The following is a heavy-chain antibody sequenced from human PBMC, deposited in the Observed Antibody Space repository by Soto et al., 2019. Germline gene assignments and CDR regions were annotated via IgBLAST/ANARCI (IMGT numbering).Heavy chain of an antibody. V-gene: IGHV3-30*18. Sequence: GGSLRLSCAASGFTFSSYGMHWVRQAPGKGLEWVAVISYDGSNKYYADSVKGRFTISRDNSKNTLYLQMNSLRAEDTAVYYCANLLGWSRQVFDYRGKGTLVTVSS. CDR1: GFTFSSYG. CDR3: ANLLGWSRQVFDY. CDR2: ISYDGSNK. J-gene: IGHJ4*02. D-gene: IGHD6-19*01.